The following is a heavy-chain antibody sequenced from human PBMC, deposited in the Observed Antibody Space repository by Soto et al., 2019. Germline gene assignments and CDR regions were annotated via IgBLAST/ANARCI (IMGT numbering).Heavy chain of an antibody. D-gene: IGHD4-17*01. J-gene: IGHJ4*02. CDR1: GYTFTSYA. CDR2: INADNGNT. Sequence: ASVKLSCKACGYTFTSYAMHWVRQAPGQRLEWMGWINADNGNTNYSQKFQGRVTMTRNTSISTAYMELSSLRSEDTAVYYCARTLYGDNVDYWGQGTLVTVSS. V-gene: IGHV1-3*01. CDR3: ARTLYGDNVDY.